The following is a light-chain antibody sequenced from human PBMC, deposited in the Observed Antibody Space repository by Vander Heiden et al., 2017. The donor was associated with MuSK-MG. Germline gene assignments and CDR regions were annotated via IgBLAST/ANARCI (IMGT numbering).Light chain of an antibody. CDR2: TAS. CDR3: QQSDSIPLT. V-gene: IGKV1-39*01. J-gene: IGKJ4*01. Sequence: DIQMTQSPSSLSASVGDRVTITCRASQTIIRYLNWYQQKPGKAPKLLIYTASSLQSGVPSRFSGSGSGTDFTLTISRLQPEDFASYYCQQSDSIPLTFGGGTKVEI. CDR1: QTIIRY.